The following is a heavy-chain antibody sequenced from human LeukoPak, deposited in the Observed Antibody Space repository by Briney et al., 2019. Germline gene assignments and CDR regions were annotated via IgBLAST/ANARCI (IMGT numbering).Heavy chain of an antibody. CDR1: GGTFSSYA. V-gene: IGHV1-69*05. Sequence: ASVKVSCKASGGTFSSYAISWVRQAPGQGLEWMGGIIPIFGTANYAQKFQGRVTITTDESTGTAYMELSSLRSEDTAVYYCARAVAARPYYYYYMDVWGKGTTVTVSS. CDR3: ARAVAARPYYYYYMDV. J-gene: IGHJ6*03. D-gene: IGHD6-6*01. CDR2: IIPIFGTA.